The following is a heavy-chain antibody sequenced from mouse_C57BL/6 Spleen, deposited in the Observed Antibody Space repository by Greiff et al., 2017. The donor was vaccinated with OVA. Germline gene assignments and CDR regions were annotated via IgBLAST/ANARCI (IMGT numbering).Heavy chain of an antibody. D-gene: IGHD2-1*01. CDR3: ARKGKLLWYFDV. J-gene: IGHJ1*03. CDR1: GYTFTSYW. V-gene: IGHV1-69*01. CDR2: IDPSDSYT. Sequence: VQLQQPGAELVMPGASVKLSCEASGYTFTSYWMHWVKQRPGQGLEWIGEIDPSDSYTNYNQKFKGKSTLTVDKSSSTAYMQLSSLTSEDSAVYYCARKGKLLWYFDVWGTGTTVTVSS.